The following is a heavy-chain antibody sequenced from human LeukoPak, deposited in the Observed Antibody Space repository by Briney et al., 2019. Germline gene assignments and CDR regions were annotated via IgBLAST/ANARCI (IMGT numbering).Heavy chain of an antibody. CDR3: ARVWVRGYSYGPVDY. D-gene: IGHD5-18*01. V-gene: IGHV3-20*04. CDR2: INWNGGST. J-gene: IGHJ4*02. CDR1: GFTFGDYG. Sequence: PGGSLRLSCAASGFTFGDYGMSWVRQAPGKGLGWVSGINWNGGSTGYADSVKDRFTISRDNSKNTLYLQMGSLRAEDMAVYYCARVWVRGYSYGPVDYWGQGTLVTVSS.